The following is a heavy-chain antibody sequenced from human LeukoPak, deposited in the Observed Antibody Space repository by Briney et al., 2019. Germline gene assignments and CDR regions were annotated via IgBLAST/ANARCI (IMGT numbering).Heavy chain of an antibody. CDR2: INPNSGGT. CDR3: ARGSCSSGYYCPQYFDY. CDR1: GYTFTGYY. Sequence: ASVKVSCKASGYTFTGYYMHWVRQAPGQGLEWMGWINPNSGGTNSAQKFQGRVTMTRDTSISTAYMELSRLRSDDTAVYYCARGSCSSGYYCPQYFDYWGQGTLVTVSS. V-gene: IGHV1-2*02. D-gene: IGHD3-22*01. J-gene: IGHJ4*02.